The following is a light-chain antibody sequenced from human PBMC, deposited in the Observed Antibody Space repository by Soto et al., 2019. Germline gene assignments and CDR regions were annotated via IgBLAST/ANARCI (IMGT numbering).Light chain of an antibody. J-gene: IGKJ5*01. CDR3: QQYNNWPPIT. V-gene: IGKV3-15*01. CDR2: GAS. Sequence: EIVMTHSPATLSVSPWEIVTLSCGASQSVSTNLAWYQQKPGQAPRLLIYGASTRATGIPARFSGSGSGTEFTLIISSLQSEDLAVYYCQQYNNWPPITFGQGTRLEIK. CDR1: QSVSTN.